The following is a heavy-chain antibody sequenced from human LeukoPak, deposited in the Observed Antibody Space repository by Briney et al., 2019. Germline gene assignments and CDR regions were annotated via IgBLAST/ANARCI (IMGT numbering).Heavy chain of an antibody. CDR3: ARHQVRGVISY. D-gene: IGHD3-10*01. Sequence: SETLSLTCTVSGGSISSYYWGWIRQPPGKGLEWIGSIYYSGSTYYNPSLKSRVTISVDTSKNQFSLKLSSVTAADTAVYYCARHQVRGVISYWGQGTLVTVSS. J-gene: IGHJ4*02. V-gene: IGHV4-39*01. CDR2: IYYSGST. CDR1: GGSISSYY.